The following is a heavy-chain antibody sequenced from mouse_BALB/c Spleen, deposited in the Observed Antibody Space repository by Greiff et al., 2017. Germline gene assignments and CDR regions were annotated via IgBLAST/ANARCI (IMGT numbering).Heavy chain of an antibody. D-gene: IGHD4-1*01. J-gene: IGHJ2*01. CDR2: IDPENGNT. CDR3: ARFKLGDY. Sequence: VQLQQSGAELVRPGALVKLSCKASGFNIKDYYMHWVKQRPEQGLEWIGWIDPENGNTIYDPKFQGKASITADTSSNTAYLQLSSLTSEDTAVYYCARFKLGDYWGQGTTLTVSS. CDR1: GFNIKDYY. V-gene: IGHV14-1*02.